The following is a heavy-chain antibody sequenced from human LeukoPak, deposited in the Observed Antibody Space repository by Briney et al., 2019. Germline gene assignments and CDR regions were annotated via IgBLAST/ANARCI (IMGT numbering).Heavy chain of an antibody. J-gene: IGHJ4*02. CDR2: INHSGST. D-gene: IGHD3-22*01. Sequence: SQTLSLTCAVYGGSFSGYYWSWIRQPPGKGLEWIGEINHSGSTNYNPPLKSRVTISVDTSKNQFSLKLSSVTAADTAVYYCAPLSYDSSGYYYYFDYWGQGTLVTVSS. V-gene: IGHV4-34*01. CDR3: APLSYDSSGYYYYFDY. CDR1: GGSFSGYY.